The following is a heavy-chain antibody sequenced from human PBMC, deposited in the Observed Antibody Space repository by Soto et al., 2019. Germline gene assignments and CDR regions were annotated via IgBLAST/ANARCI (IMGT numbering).Heavy chain of an antibody. D-gene: IGHD1-26*01. CDR3: ARESGSYYLYYYDF. Sequence: ASVKVSCKTSGYTFTDYAINWVRQAPGQGLEWMGWISVYSGNTNYGQKFQGRVTMTTDTSTSTAYMELGSLRSDDTAMYYCARESGSYYLYYYDFWGQGTLVTVSS. CDR2: ISVYSGNT. V-gene: IGHV1-18*01. J-gene: IGHJ4*02. CDR1: GYTFTDYA.